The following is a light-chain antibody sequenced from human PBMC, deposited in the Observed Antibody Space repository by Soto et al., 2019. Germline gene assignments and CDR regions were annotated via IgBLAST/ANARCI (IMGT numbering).Light chain of an antibody. CDR1: QSLLHSNGYNY. J-gene: IGKJ4*01. V-gene: IGKV2-28*01. CDR2: LGS. Sequence: EIVMTQSPLSLPVTPGEPASISCRSSQSLLHSNGYNYLDWYLQKPGQSPQLLIYLGSNRASGVPDRCSGSGSGTHFTLKISRVEAEDVGVYYCMQALQAPLTFGGGTKVEIK. CDR3: MQALQAPLT.